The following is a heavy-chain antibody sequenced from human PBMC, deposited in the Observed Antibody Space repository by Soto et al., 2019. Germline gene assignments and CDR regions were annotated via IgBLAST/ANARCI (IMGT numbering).Heavy chain of an antibody. CDR2: IDWDDGK. D-gene: IGHD4-17*01. CDR1: GFSLTTRGMH. J-gene: IGHJ4*02. Sequence: SGPTLVNPTQTLTLTCTFSGFSLTTRGMHVSWIRQSPGKALEWLARIDWDDGKLYSTSLRTRLSISKDTSKHQVVLKMTSMAPRDTATYYCARTYDYGDYGVLDYWGQGILVTVPS. V-gene: IGHV2-70*04. CDR3: ARTYDYGDYGVLDY.